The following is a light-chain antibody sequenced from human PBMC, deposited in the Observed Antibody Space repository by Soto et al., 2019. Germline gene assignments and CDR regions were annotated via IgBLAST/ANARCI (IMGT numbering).Light chain of an antibody. CDR1: QSVSSN. CDR3: QQYNNWPPEGT. V-gene: IGKV3-15*01. J-gene: IGKJ5*01. Sequence: EIVMTQSPATLSGSPGERATLSCRASQSVSSNLAWYQQKPGQAPRLLIYGASTRATGIPARFSGSGSGTEFTLTISSLQSEDFAVYYCQQYNNWPPEGTFGQGTRLEIK. CDR2: GAS.